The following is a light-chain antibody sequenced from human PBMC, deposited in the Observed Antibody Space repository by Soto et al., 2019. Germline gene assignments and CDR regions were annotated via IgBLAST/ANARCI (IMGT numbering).Light chain of an antibody. J-gene: IGKJ4*01. V-gene: IGKV3-11*01. Sequence: IVLTQSPATLSLSPGVRATLSSRASQTVSSYLSWYQQKPGQAPSLLIYDAASRATGIPARFSGRGSGTDFTLTITSLEPADFGVDYCQQRSAWPSTFGGGTKVEIK. CDR3: QQRSAWPST. CDR2: DAA. CDR1: QTVSSY.